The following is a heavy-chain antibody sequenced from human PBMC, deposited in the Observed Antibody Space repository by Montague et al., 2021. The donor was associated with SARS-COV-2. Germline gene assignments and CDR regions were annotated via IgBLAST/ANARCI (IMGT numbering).Heavy chain of an antibody. D-gene: IGHD2-21*01. CDR2: TYYTPKWNN. J-gene: IGHJ4*01. CDR1: GDSVAVVGVG. V-gene: IGHV6-1*01. Sequence: CAISGDSVAVVGVGRSSVKQSPALDFVWLVGTYYTPKWNNDYTIXVKSRISISPDTSKNQFSLQLKSVTPEDTAVYYCARWIVNSRYFDSWGQGILVTVSS. CDR3: ARWIVNSRYFDS.